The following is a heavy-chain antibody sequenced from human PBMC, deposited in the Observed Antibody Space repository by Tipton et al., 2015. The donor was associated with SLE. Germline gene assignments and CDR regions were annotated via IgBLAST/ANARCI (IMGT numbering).Heavy chain of an antibody. CDR1: GGSITNTIYY. CDR2: IYYSGST. Sequence: TPSLTCTVSGGSITNTIYYWGWIRQPPGKGLEWIGTIYYSGSTYYNPSLKSRVTISVDTSKNQFSLKLSSVTAADTAVYYCARLEDFWSGLGYWGQGALVTVSS. V-gene: IGHV4-39*01. J-gene: IGHJ4*02. D-gene: IGHD3-3*01. CDR3: ARLEDFWSGLGY.